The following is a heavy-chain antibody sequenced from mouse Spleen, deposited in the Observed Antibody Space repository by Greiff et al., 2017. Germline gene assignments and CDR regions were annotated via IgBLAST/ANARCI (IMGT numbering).Heavy chain of an antibody. CDR2: ISSGGSYT. J-gene: IGHJ2*01. V-gene: IGHV5-6*01. CDR1: GFTFSSYG. CDR3: ARPAFYY. Sequence: EVKLVESGGDLVKPGGSLKLSCAASGFTFSSYGMSWVRQTPDKRLEWVATISSGGSYTYYPDSVKGRFTISRDNAKNTLFLQMSSLKSEEKTMYYCARPAFYYWGPGTTLPISS.